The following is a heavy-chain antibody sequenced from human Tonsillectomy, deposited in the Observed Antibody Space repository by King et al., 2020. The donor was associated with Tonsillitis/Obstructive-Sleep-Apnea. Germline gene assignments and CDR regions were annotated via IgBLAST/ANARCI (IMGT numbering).Heavy chain of an antibody. Sequence: VQLVESGGGLIQPGGSLRLSCAASGFTVTSSFMNWVRQAPGKGLEWVSGIYSGGSTYYAASGKGRFTISRDSSKNTRYLQMKSLGTEDTAVYYCARAILHEWSSPYFELWGRGTLVTVSS. CDR2: IYSGGST. V-gene: IGHV3-53*01. J-gene: IGHJ2*01. CDR3: ARAILHEWSSPYFEL. D-gene: IGHD2-8*01. CDR1: GFTVTSSF.